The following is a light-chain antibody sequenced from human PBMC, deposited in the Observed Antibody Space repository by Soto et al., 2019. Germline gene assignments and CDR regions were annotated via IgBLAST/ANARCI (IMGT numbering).Light chain of an antibody. V-gene: IGLV2-14*03. CDR3: SSHKSTTTRV. Sequence: QSALTQPASVSGSPGQSITISCTGTSSDVGGYNYVSWYQQHPGKGPKLMIYEVSNRPSGVSNRFSGSKSGNTATLTISGLQAEDEADYYCSSHKSTTTRVFGPGTKVTVL. J-gene: IGLJ1*01. CDR2: EVS. CDR1: SSDVGGYNY.